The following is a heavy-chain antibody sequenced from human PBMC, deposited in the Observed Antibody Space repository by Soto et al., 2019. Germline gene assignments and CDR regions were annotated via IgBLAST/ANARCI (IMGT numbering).Heavy chain of an antibody. CDR2: IYSGGST. D-gene: IGHD6-13*01. Sequence: GGSLRLSCAASGFTVSSNYMSWVRQAPGKGLEWVSVIYSGGSTYYADSVKGRFTISRHNSKNTLYLQMNSLRAEDTAVYYCARDSRQLVPNYYYYGMDVWGQGTTVTVSS. CDR3: ARDSRQLVPNYYYYGMDV. CDR1: GFTVSSNY. V-gene: IGHV3-53*04. J-gene: IGHJ6*02.